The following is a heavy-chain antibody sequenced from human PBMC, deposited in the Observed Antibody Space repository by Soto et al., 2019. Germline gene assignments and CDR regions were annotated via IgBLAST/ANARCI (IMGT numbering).Heavy chain of an antibody. J-gene: IGHJ5*02. CDR2: INPNSGGT. D-gene: IGHD6-13*01. V-gene: IGHV1-2*04. CDR1: GYTFTGYY. Sequence: QVQLVQSGAEVKKPGASVKVSCKASGYTFTGYYMHWVRQAPRQGLEWMGWINPNSGGTNYAQKFQGWVTMTRDTSISTAYMELSRLRSDDTAVYYCARGIIPGIAAAGNNWFDPWGQGTLVTVSS. CDR3: ARGIIPGIAAAGNNWFDP.